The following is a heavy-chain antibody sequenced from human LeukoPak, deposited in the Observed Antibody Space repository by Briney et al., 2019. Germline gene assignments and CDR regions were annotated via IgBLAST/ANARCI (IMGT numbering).Heavy chain of an antibody. CDR3: ARQMGSGWFLRWFDP. D-gene: IGHD6-19*01. Sequence: SETLSLTCTVSGGSISSSSYYWGWIRQPPGKGLEWIGSIYYSGSTYYNPSLKSRVTISVDTSKNQFSLKLSSVTAADTAVYYCARQMGSGWFLRWFDPWGQGTLVTVSS. CDR1: GGSISSSSYY. V-gene: IGHV4-39*01. J-gene: IGHJ5*02. CDR2: IYYSGST.